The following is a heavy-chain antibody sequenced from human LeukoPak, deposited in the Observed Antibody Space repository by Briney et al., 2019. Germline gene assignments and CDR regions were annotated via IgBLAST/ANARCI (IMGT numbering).Heavy chain of an antibody. CDR2: TSYDGSNK. V-gene: IGHV3-30*04. J-gene: IGHJ6*03. CDR1: GFTFSSYA. Sequence: GGSLRLSCAASGFTFSSYAMHWVRQAPGKGLEWVAVTSYDGSNKYYADSVKGRFTISRDNSKNTLFLQMNSLTAEDTAVYYCARDSIPYYYYYMDVWGKGTTVTVSS. D-gene: IGHD2-2*02. CDR3: ARDSIPYYYYYMDV.